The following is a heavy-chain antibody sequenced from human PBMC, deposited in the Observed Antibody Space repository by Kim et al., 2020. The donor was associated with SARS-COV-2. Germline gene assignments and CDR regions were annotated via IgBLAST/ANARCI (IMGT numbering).Heavy chain of an antibody. CDR1: GFTFSSYD. J-gene: IGHJ4*02. D-gene: IGHD2-2*01. Sequence: GGSLRLSCAASGFTFSSYDMSWVRRAPGRGLEWVSFMSGSGGSIYFASSVKGRFTISRDNSKNTLYLQMNGLRAEDTAVYYCAKDFKGGCSNTGGSGGWTYYWGRGTLITVSS. CDR2: MSGSGGSI. V-gene: IGHV3-23*01. CDR3: AKDFKGGCSNTGGSGGWTYY.